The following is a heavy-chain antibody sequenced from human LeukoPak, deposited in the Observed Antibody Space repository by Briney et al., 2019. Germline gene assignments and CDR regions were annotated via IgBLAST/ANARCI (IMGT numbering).Heavy chain of an antibody. J-gene: IGHJ4*02. CDR2: IRYDGSNK. D-gene: IGHD6-6*01. CDR3: AKDPPYSSSSGGYFDY. V-gene: IGHV3-30*02. Sequence: GGSLRLSCAASGFTFSSYGMHWVRQAPGKGLEWVAFIRYDGSNKYYADSVKGRFTISRDNSKNTLYLQMNSLRAEDTAVYYCAKDPPYSSSSGGYFDYWGQGTLVTVSS. CDR1: GFTFSSYG.